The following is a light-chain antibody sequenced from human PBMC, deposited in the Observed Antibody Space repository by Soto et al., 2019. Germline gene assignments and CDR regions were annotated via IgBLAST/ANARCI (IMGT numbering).Light chain of an antibody. J-gene: IGKJ1*01. Sequence: DIQMTQSPSSLAASVGARVTITCRASQSISTYLNWYQQKPGKAPKVLIFDASRLQSGVASRFSGSGSGKDFTLTISSLQPEDSATYYCQQSYSAPWTFGQGTKVQVK. CDR2: DAS. V-gene: IGKV1-39*01. CDR3: QQSYSAPWT. CDR1: QSISTY.